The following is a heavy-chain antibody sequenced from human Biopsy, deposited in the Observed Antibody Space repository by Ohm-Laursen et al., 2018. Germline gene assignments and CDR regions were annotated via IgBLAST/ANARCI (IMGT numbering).Heavy chain of an antibody. D-gene: IGHD3-10*01. CDR3: ATGPYYDTRFYYNVRPFDF. J-gene: IGHJ4*02. CDR2: FDREERKT. V-gene: IGHV1-24*01. Sequence: ASVKVSCKLSGYTLTELSIHWVRQTGGKGLEWMGGFDREERKTVYAEKFQGRATMTEDTSTDTVYMEVTSLRSDDTAVYYCATGPYYDTRFYYNVRPFDFWGQGTLVTVSS. CDR1: GYTLTELS.